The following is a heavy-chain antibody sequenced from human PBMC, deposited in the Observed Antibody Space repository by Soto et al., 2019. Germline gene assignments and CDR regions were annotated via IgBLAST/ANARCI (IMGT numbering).Heavy chain of an antibody. CDR1: GFTFSSYS. J-gene: IGHJ4*02. CDR3: ARDPHALDY. Sequence: EVQLVESGGGLVKPGGSLRLSCAASGFTFSSYSMNWVRQAPGKGLEWVAYIRRSGSPIYYADAVRGRFTISRDNAKNSRYLQMNSLRDEDTAVYYCARDPHALDYWGRGTLVTVSS. CDR2: IRRSGSPI. V-gene: IGHV3-48*02.